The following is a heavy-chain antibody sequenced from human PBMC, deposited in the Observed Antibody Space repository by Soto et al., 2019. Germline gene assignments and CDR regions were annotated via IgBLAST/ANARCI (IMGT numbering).Heavy chain of an antibody. D-gene: IGHD3-10*01. CDR1: GFTFSSYG. Sequence: GSLRLSCAASGFTFSSYGMHWVRQAPGKGLEWVAVIWYDGSNKYYADSVKGRFTISRDNSKNTLYLQMNSLRAEDTAVYYCARDGYYYGSGTSGFDPWGQGTLVTVSS. CDR3: ARDGYYYGSGTSGFDP. V-gene: IGHV3-33*01. CDR2: IWYDGSNK. J-gene: IGHJ5*02.